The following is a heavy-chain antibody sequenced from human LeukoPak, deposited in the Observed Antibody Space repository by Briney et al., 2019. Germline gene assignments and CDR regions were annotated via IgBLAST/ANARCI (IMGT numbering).Heavy chain of an antibody. CDR2: ISYDGNNK. CDR3: AKDRVRGIIIYLEWFDP. V-gene: IGHV3-30*18. J-gene: IGHJ5*02. D-gene: IGHD3-10*01. Sequence: GGSLRLSCAASGFTLSSYAMHWVRQAPGKGLEWVAVISYDGNNKYYADSVKRRFTISRDNSKNTLYLQMNSLRTDDTAVYYCAKDRVRGIIIYLEWFDPWGQGTLVTVSS. CDR1: GFTLSSYA.